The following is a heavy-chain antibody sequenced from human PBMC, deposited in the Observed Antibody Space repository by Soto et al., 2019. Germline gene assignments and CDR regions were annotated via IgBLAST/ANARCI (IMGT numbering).Heavy chain of an antibody. CDR1: GFTFSFYP. CDR2: ISSTAGTI. Sequence: EVVLLESGGGLVQPGGSLRLSCAASGFTFSFYPMSWVRQAPGKGLEWVAGISSTAGTIYYADPVKGRFTISRDNSKNALFLQMNSLRDDDTATYFCARLPKGSLVTAWGQGTRVTVSS. CDR3: ARLPKGSLVTA. J-gene: IGHJ4*02. V-gene: IGHV3-23*01. D-gene: IGHD2-21*02.